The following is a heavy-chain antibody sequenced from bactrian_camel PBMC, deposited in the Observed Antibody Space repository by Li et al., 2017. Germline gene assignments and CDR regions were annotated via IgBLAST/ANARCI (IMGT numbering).Heavy chain of an antibody. Sequence: QLVESGGGSVQAGGSLTLGCVASGYTYNRNCMAWFRQAPGKEREGVARIATGSGNTYYADSVKGRFTISQDNAKNTVYLQMNSLKPEDTAMYYCAARGPYCYTKLSVRDFTYWGQGTQVTVS. J-gene: IGHJ6*01. CDR2: IATGSGNT. CDR1: GYTYNRNC. V-gene: IGHV3S25*01. CDR3: AARGPYCYTKLSVRDFTY. D-gene: IGHD2*01.